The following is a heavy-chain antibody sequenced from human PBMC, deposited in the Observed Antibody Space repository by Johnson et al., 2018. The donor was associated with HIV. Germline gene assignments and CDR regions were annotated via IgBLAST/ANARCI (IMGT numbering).Heavy chain of an antibody. D-gene: IGHD3-16*01. CDR1: AFTFSSYA. J-gene: IGHJ3*01. CDR3: ARAYTYGAFDL. CDR2: ISSSGSTI. Sequence: VQLVESGGGLVQPGRSLRLSCAASAFTFSSYAMHWVRQAPGKGLEWISYISSSGSTIYYADSVKGRFIISRDNSKNTLYLQMNSLRAEDTAVYFCARAYTYGAFDLWGQGTLVTVSS. V-gene: IGHV3-48*01.